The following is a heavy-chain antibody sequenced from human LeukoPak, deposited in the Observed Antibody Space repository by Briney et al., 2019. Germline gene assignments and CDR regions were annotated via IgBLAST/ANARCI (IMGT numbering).Heavy chain of an antibody. D-gene: IGHD6-19*01. CDR2: ISGSGGST. J-gene: IGHJ5*02. CDR1: GFTDSYYA. V-gene: IGHV3-23*01. CDR3: AKTGAVAPLYWFVP. Sequence: PGGSLRLSCAASGFTDSYYAMSWVRQAPGKGLEWVSTISGSGGSTYYADSVKGRFTISRDTSKNTLYLQMNSLRAEDTAVYYCAKTGAVAPLYWFVPWGHEGMVTVSS.